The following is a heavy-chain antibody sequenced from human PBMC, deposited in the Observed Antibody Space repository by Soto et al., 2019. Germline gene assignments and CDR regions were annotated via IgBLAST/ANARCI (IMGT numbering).Heavy chain of an antibody. J-gene: IGHJ4*02. CDR2: ISCCGGTA. D-gene: IGHD6-19*01. Sequence: EVQLLESGGGLVRPGESLRLSCAASGFNFNKYAMSWVRQAPGEGLEWVSGISCCGGTASYAESVKGRFTIARDDAKNKLYLDMNSLRVEDTAEYYCAKDDGQQWLLPHLENWGRGTLVTVS. V-gene: IGHV3-23*01. CDR3: AKDDGQQWLLPHLEN. CDR1: GFNFNKYA.